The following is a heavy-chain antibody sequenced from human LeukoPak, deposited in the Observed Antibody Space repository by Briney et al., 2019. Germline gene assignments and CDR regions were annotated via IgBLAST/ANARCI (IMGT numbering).Heavy chain of an antibody. Sequence: ASVKVSCKASGYTFTNYYMHWVRQAPGQGLEWMGIINPSGGSTSYAQKFQGRVTMTRDTSTSTVYMELNSLRAEDTAVYYCARDDDYGDSHDAFDIWGQGTMVTVSS. CDR3: ARDDDYGDSHDAFDI. CDR2: INPSGGST. J-gene: IGHJ3*02. CDR1: GYTFTNYY. V-gene: IGHV1-46*01. D-gene: IGHD4-17*01.